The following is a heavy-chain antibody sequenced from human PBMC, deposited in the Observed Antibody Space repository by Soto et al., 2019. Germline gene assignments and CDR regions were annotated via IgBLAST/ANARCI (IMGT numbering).Heavy chain of an antibody. CDR2: INHSGST. Sequence: SETLSLTCAVYGGSFSGYYWSWIRQPPGKGLEWIGEINHSGSTNYNPSLKSRVTISVDTSKNQFSLKLSSVTAADTAVYYCARARTYYDYWSGYYYWGQVTLVTVS. J-gene: IGHJ4*02. CDR3: ARARTYYDYWSGYYY. CDR1: GGSFSGYY. D-gene: IGHD3-3*01. V-gene: IGHV4-34*01.